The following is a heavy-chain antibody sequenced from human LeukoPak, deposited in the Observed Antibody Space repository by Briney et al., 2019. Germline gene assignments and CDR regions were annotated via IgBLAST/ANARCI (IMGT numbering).Heavy chain of an antibody. CDR3: ARQGIQVWHRYFDY. CDR1: GGSISSSSYY. Sequence: SETLSLTCTVSGGSISSSSYYWGWIRQSPGKGLEWIGSIYYSGSTYYNPSLKSRVTISVDTSKNQCSLKLSSVTAADTSVYYCARQGIQVWHRYFDYWGQGTLVTVSS. D-gene: IGHD5-18*01. V-gene: IGHV4-39*01. CDR2: IYYSGST. J-gene: IGHJ4*02.